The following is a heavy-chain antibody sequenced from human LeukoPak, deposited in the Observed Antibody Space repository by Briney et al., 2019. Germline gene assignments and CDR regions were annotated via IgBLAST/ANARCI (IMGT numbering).Heavy chain of an antibody. J-gene: IGHJ4*02. CDR3: ARSGSKVMTVINF. Sequence: PSGTLSLTCAVSGGSISSSNWWSWVRQPPGKGLEWIGYIYYSGSTNYNPSLKSRVTISVDTSNNQFSLKLSSVTAADTAVYYCARSGSKVMTVINFWGQGTLVTVSS. D-gene: IGHD2-21*02. V-gene: IGHV4-4*02. CDR2: IYYSGST. CDR1: GGSISSSNW.